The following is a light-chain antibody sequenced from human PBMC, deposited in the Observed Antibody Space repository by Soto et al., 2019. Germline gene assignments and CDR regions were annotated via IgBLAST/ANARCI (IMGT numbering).Light chain of an antibody. V-gene: IGKV3-20*01. CDR3: KQYGSSPRT. CDR2: GAS. J-gene: IGKJ1*01. Sequence: IVLAPCTERVSLSAGAVASLSCGASQSVSNNYLAWYQQKPGQAPRLLIYGASNRATGIPDRFSGSGSGADFTLTITTLEPEDFAVYYCKQYGSSPRTFGLGTKVDIK. CDR1: QSVSNNY.